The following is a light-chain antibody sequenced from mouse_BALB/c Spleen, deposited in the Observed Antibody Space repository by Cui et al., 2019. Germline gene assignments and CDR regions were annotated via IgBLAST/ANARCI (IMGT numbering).Light chain of an antibody. J-gene: IGKJ1*01. Sequence: EILLTQSPAIIAASPGAKVTITCSASSSVSYMNWYQQKPGSYPKIWIYGISNLASGVPARFSGSGSGTSFSFTINSMEAEDVATYYCQQRSSYPWTFGGGTKLEIK. CDR2: GIS. CDR3: QQRSSYPWT. V-gene: IGKV4-90*01. CDR1: SSVSY.